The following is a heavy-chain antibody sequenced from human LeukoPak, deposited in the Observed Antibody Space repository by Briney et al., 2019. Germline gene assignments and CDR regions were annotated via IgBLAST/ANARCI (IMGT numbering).Heavy chain of an antibody. D-gene: IGHD4-11*01. CDR1: GGTLRNYA. Sequence: GASVKVSCKASGGTLRNYAISWVRQAPVQGRVWMGGLIPLFGRAEYAQKFQGRVTITADEPTKTAYMELNCLRSEDTAVYYCASPKENSDYYFDSWGQGTLVAVSA. J-gene: IGHJ4*02. V-gene: IGHV1-69*13. CDR2: LIPLFGRA. CDR3: ASPKENSDYYFDS.